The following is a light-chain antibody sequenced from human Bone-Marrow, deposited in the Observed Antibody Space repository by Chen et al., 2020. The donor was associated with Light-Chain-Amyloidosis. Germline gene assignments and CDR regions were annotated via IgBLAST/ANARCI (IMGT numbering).Light chain of an antibody. CDR1: QSISSY. Sequence: DIQLTRSPSSLSASVGDRVTITCRASQSISSYLNWYQQKPGKAPKLLIYAASSLQSGVPSRFSVSGSGTDFTLTISSLQPEDFATYYCQQSYSTPKTFGQGTKVEIK. J-gene: IGKJ1*01. CDR2: AAS. CDR3: QQSYSTPKT. V-gene: IGKV1-39*01.